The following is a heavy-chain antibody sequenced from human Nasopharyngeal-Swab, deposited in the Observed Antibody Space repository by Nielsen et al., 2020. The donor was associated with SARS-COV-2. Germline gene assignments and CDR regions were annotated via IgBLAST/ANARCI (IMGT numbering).Heavy chain of an antibody. V-gene: IGHV1-18*04. CDR3: ARDQRVGQWRLPGY. CDR2: ISAYNGNT. D-gene: IGHD6-19*01. CDR1: GGTFTSYG. J-gene: IGHJ4*02. Sequence: ASVKVSCKASGGTFTSYGISWVRQAPGQGLEWMGWISAYNGNTNYAQKLQGRVTMTTDTSTSTAYMELRSLRSDDTAVYYCARDQRVGQWRLPGYWGQGTLVTVSS.